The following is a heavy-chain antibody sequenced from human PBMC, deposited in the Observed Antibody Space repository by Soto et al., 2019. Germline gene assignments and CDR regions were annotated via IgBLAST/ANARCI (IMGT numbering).Heavy chain of an antibody. CDR2: ISGSGGST. CDR3: AKAAHDRTYYGMDV. J-gene: IGHJ6*02. D-gene: IGHD3-22*01. V-gene: IGHV3-23*01. CDR1: GFTFSSYA. Sequence: PGGSLRLSCAASGFTFSSYAMSWVRQAPGKGLEWVSAISGSGGSTYYADSVKGRFTISRDNSKNTLYLQMNSLRAEDTAVYYYAKAAHDRTYYGMDVWGQGTTVTVSS.